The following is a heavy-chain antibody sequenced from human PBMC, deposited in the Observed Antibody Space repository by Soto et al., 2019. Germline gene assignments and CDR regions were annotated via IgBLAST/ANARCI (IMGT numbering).Heavy chain of an antibody. CDR2: IDWDDDK. J-gene: IGHJ6*02. CDR1: GGSISGYY. D-gene: IGHD3-3*01. Sequence: TLSLTCTVSGGSISGYYWSWIRQPPGKALEWLARIDWDDDKYYSTSLKTRLTISKDTSKNQVVLTMTNMDPMDTATYYCARIRGGYYEDVWGQGTTVTVSS. CDR3: ARIRGGYYEDV. V-gene: IGHV2-70*11.